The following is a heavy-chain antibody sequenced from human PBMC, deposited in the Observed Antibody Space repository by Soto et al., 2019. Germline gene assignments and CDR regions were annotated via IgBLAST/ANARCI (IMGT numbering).Heavy chain of an antibody. D-gene: IGHD4-17*01. Sequence: EVQLVESGGGLVQPGGSLRLSCAASGFTFSSYSMNWVRQAPGKGLEWVSYISSSSSTIYYADSVKGRFTISRDNAKNSLYLQMSSLRAKDTAVYYWARGDCGDYGGCWGQGTLVTVSS. CDR2: ISSSSSTI. CDR1: GFTFSSYS. CDR3: ARGDCGDYGGC. V-gene: IGHV3-48*01. J-gene: IGHJ4*02.